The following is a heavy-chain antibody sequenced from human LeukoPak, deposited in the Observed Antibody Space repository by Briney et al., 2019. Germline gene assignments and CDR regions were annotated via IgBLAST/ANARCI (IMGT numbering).Heavy chain of an antibody. CDR2: ISGSGGST. CDR3: AKEIVVPAAPSPDIDY. D-gene: IGHD2-2*01. V-gene: IGHV3-23*01. J-gene: IGHJ4*02. CDR1: GFTFSSYV. Sequence: GGSLRLSCAASGFTFSSYVMSWVRQAPRKGLEWVSAISGSGGSTYYADSVKGRFTISRDNSKNTLYLQMNSLRAEDTAVYYCAKEIVVPAAPSPDIDYWGQGTLVTVSS.